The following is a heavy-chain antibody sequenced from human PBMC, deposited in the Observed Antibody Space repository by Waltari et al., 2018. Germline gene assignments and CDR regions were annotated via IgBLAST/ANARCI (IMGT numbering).Heavy chain of an antibody. CDR3: ARNPRYDSPD. CDR1: GFSFSNYD. CDR2: ISTSGGNT. Sequence: EVQLLESGGGLVQPGGSLRLSCAASGFSFSNYDMTWVRQAPGKGLEWVSGISTSGGNTYYADSVKGRFAISRDNSRNTLYLQMNSLRVEDTAVYYCARNPRYDSPDWGQGTLVTVSS. J-gene: IGHJ4*02. V-gene: IGHV3-23*01. D-gene: IGHD3-22*01.